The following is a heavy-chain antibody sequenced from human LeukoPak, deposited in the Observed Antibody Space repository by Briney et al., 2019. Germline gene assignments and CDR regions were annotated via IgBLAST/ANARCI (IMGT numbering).Heavy chain of an antibody. CDR3: AKEDVGYCSSTSCSPYFDY. Sequence: PGRSLRLSCAASGFTFSSYGMHWVRQAPGKGLEWVAVIWYGGSNKYYADSAKGRFTISRDNSKNTLYLQMNSLRAEDTAVYYCAKEDVGYCSSTSCSPYFDYWGQGTLVTVSS. CDR2: IWYGGSNK. J-gene: IGHJ4*02. D-gene: IGHD2-2*01. CDR1: GFTFSSYG. V-gene: IGHV3-30*18.